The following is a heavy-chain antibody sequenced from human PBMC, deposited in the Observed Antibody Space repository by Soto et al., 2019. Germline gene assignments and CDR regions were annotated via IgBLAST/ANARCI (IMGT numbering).Heavy chain of an antibody. CDR3: ARRHLAVAVSPWFDP. J-gene: IGHJ5*02. CDR2: IDSSGEK. CDR1: GLSITDSEMG. V-gene: IGHV2-26*01. Sequence: QVTLKESGPVLVKPTETLTLRCTVSGLSITDSEMGVSWIRQPPGQPLEWLAHIDSSGEKSYRTFLKSRLAISKATSKSQIVLNMTNMDPADTATYYCARRHLAVAVSPWFDPWGQGIPVTVSS. D-gene: IGHD6-19*01.